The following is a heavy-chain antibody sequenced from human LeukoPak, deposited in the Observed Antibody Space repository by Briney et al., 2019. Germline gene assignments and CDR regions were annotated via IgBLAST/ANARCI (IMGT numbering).Heavy chain of an antibody. V-gene: IGHV1-46*01. J-gene: IGHJ3*02. CDR3: ARYAGSLDAFDM. CDR2: VNPSVGST. CDR1: GYTFTSSY. Sequence: ASVNVSCKASGYTFTSSYIHWVRQAPGQGLGWMGVVNPSVGSTTYAQKFQGRVTMTRDTSTSTVYMELSSLRSEDTAVYYCARYAGSLDAFDMWGQGTMVTVSP.